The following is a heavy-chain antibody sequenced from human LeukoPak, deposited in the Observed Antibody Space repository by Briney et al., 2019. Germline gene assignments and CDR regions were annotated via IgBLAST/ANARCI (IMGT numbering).Heavy chain of an antibody. CDR3: ARAPWYDSSGLGH. D-gene: IGHD3-22*01. J-gene: IGHJ4*02. Sequence: PSETLSLTCTVSGGSITSLYWSWLRQPPGKGLEWIGYIYYSGSTNYNPSLKSRVTISVDTSKNQFSLKLSSVTAADTAVYYCARAPWYDSSGLGHLVQGTLVTVSS. CDR2: IYYSGST. CDR1: GGSITSLY. V-gene: IGHV4-59*01.